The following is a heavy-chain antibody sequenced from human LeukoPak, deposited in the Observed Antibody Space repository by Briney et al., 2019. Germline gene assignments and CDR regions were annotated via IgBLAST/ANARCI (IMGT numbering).Heavy chain of an antibody. CDR3: AKGRDIVVEPAAMRAFDY. CDR1: GFTFSSYA. D-gene: IGHD2-2*01. Sequence: GGSLRLSCAASGFTFSSYAMGWVRQAPGKGLEWVSAISGSGGGTYYADSVKGRFTISRDNSKNMLHLQMNSLRAEDTAVYYCAKGRDIVVEPAAMRAFDYWGQGTLVTVSS. J-gene: IGHJ4*02. V-gene: IGHV3-23*01. CDR2: ISGSGGGT.